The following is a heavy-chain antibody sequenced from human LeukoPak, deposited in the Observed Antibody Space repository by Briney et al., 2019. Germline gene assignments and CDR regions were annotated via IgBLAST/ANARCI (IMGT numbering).Heavy chain of an antibody. J-gene: IGHJ3*02. CDR2: IYNTGST. V-gene: IGHV4-61*02. Sequence: PSQTLSLTCTVSGGSISSGSYYWSWIRQPAGKGLEWIGRIYNTGSTNYNPSLKSRVTISVDTSKNQFSLKLSSVTAADTAFYYCARYIVSYPHDAFDIWGQGTMVTVSS. CDR3: ARYIVSYPHDAFDI. D-gene: IGHD1-26*01. CDR1: GGSISSGSYY.